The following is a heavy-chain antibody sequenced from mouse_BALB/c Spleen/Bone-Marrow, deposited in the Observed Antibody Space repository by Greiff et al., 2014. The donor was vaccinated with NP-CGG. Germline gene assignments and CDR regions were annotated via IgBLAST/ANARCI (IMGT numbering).Heavy chain of an antibody. CDR1: GYTFTSCT. D-gene: IGHD4-1*01. CDR3: AREARTGAWFAY. CDR2: IVPSSGYT. V-gene: IGHV1-4*02. J-gene: IGHJ3*01. Sequence: QVQLQQSGAELARPGASVKMSCKASGYTFTSCTIQWVKRRPGQGLEWVGYIVPSSGYTDYNQNFMDKTTLTADKSSSTAYMQLSSLTSADSAVYYCAREARTGAWFAYWGQGTLVTVSA.